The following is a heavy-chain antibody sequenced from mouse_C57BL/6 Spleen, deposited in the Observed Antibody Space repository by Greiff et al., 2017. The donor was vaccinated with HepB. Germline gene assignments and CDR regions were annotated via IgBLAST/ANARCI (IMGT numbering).Heavy chain of an antibody. J-gene: IGHJ3*01. Sequence: DVQLQESGPELVKPGASVKIPCKASGYTFTDYNMDWVKQSHGKSLEWIGDINPNNGGTIYNQKFKGKATLTVDKSSSTAYMELRSLTSEDTAVYYCARWGTGRDWFAYWGQGTLVTVSA. CDR2: INPNNGGT. CDR1: GYTFTDYN. V-gene: IGHV1-18*01. CDR3: ARWGTGRDWFAY.